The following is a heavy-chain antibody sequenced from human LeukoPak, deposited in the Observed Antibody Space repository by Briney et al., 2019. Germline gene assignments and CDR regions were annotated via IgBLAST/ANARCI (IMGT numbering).Heavy chain of an antibody. V-gene: IGHV4-59*01. J-gene: IGHJ4*02. CDR2: IFYSGSA. CDR3: ARGGSSGYDPFDY. D-gene: IGHD5-12*01. CDR1: GGSISSYY. Sequence: PSETLSLTCTVSGGSISSYYWSWIRQPPGKGLEWIAYIFYSGSANYNPSLESRVTMSVDTSKNQFSLKLSSVTAADTAVYYCARGGSSGYDPFDYWGQGTLVTVSS.